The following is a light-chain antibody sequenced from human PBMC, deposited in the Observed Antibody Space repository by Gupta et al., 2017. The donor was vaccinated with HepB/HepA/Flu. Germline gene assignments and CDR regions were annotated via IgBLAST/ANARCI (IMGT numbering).Light chain of an antibody. Sequence: EIVMTQSPATLPVSPGERATLSCRASQSVSSNLAWYQQKPGQAPRLLIYGASTRATGIPARFSGSGSGTELTLTISSLQSEDFAVYYCQQDNNWPQTFGQGTKVEIK. CDR3: QQDNNWPQT. CDR2: GAS. J-gene: IGKJ1*01. CDR1: QSVSSN. V-gene: IGKV3-15*01.